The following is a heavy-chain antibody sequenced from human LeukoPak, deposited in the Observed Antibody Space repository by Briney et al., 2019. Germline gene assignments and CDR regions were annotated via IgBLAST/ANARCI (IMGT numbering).Heavy chain of an antibody. CDR2: IFTTGST. D-gene: IGHD3-22*01. V-gene: IGHV4-61*09. CDR1: GGSINGGSYY. J-gene: IGHJ3*02. CDR3: ARDHMIAVGFDI. Sequence: PSETLSLTCSASGGSINGGSYYWSWIRQPAGKPLEWIGHIFTTGSTSYNPSLRTRVTISEDSSKDQFSLKLSSVTAADTAVYYCARDHMIAVGFDIWGQGTMVTVSS.